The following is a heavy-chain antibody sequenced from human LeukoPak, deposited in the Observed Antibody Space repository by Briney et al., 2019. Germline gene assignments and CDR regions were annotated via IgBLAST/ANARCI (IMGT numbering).Heavy chain of an antibody. CDR2: IKQDGSEK. D-gene: IGHD3-22*01. CDR1: GFTFSSYW. J-gene: IGHJ4*02. V-gene: IGHV3-7*01. Sequence: SGGSLRLSCAASGFTFSSYWMRWVRQAPGKGLEGVANIKQDGSEKYYVDSVKGRFTISRDNAKNSLYLQMNSLRAEDTAVYYCARVGYITYYYDSSGYYPYYFDYWGQGTLVTVSS. CDR3: ARVGYITYYYDSSGYYPYYFDY.